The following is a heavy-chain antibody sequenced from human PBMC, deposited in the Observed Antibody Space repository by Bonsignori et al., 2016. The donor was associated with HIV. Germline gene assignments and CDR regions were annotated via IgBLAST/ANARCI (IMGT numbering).Heavy chain of an antibody. D-gene: IGHD3-10*01. CDR1: GASLTTTSYY. J-gene: IGHJ5*02. CDR3: ARVGEVNWFDP. CDR2: IYYSGRT. V-gene: IGHV4-39*07. Sequence: QLQLQESGPGLVKPSETLSLSCSVSGASLTTTSYYWGWIRQPPGKGLEWIGSIYYSGRTYYSPSLKSRVTMSVDTSKNQFSLKVNSVTAADTAVYYCARVGEVNWFDPWGQGTLVTVSS.